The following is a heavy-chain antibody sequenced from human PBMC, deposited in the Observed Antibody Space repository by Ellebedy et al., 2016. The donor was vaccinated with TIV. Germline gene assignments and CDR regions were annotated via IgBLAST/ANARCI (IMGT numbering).Heavy chain of an antibody. V-gene: IGHV1-46*04. CDR1: GYTFTNYY. CDR3: ASSLGRLDAFDI. Sequence: ASVKVSCKASGYTFTNYYMHWVRQAPGQGLQWMGLINPIGGSTHYAQKLEGRVTMTRDTSTSTVYMELSSLRSEDTAVYYCASSLGRLDAFDIWGQGTMVTVSS. CDR2: INPIGGST. J-gene: IGHJ3*02.